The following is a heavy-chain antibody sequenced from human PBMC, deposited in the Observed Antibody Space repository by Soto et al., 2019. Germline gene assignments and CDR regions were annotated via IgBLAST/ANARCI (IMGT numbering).Heavy chain of an antibody. CDR1: GYTFTSYD. J-gene: IGHJ6*02. CDR3: ARRDSSWYYSYSGMDV. V-gene: IGHV1-8*01. CDR2: MNPNSGNT. D-gene: IGHD6-13*01. Sequence: ASVKVSCKASGYTFTSYDINWVRQATGQGLEWMGWMNPNSGNTGYAQKFQGRVTMTRNTSISTAYMELSSLRSEDTAVYYCARRDSSWYYSYSGMDVWGQGTTVTVSS.